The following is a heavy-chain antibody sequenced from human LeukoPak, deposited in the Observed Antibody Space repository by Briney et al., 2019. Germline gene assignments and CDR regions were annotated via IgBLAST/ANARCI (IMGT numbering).Heavy chain of an antibody. Sequence: PSQTLSLTCTVSGGSISSGGYYWSWIRQHPGKGLEWIGSIYYSGSTYYNPSLKSRVTISVDTSKNQFSLKLSSVTAADTAVYYCARIYAGYCSSTSCYRFDPWGQGTLVTVSS. CDR3: ARIYAGYCSSTSCYRFDP. CDR1: GGSISSGGYY. D-gene: IGHD2-2*02. CDR2: IYYSGST. J-gene: IGHJ5*02. V-gene: IGHV4-39*01.